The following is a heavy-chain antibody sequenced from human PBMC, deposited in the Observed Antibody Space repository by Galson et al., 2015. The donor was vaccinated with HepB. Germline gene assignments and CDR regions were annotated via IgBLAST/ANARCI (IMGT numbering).Heavy chain of an antibody. Sequence: SLRLSCAASGFTFSSYSMNWVRQAPGKGLEWVSGMSGSGGSTYYAGSVKGRFTISTDNSLNTLYLQMNGLRAEDTAVYYCAIGLVAKSWGYWGQGTLVTVSS. V-gene: IGHV3-23*01. J-gene: IGHJ4*02. CDR1: GFTFSSYS. CDR3: AIGLVAKSWGY. D-gene: IGHD5-12*01. CDR2: MSGSGGST.